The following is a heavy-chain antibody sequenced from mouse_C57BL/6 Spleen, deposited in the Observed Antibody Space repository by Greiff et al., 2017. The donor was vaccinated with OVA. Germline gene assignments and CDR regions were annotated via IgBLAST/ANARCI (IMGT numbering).Heavy chain of an antibody. V-gene: IGHV5-6*01. J-gene: IGHJ1*03. CDR3: AGGARCCDD. CDR2: ISSGGSYT. Sequence: EVMLVESGGDLVKPGGSLKLSCAASGFTFSSYGMSWVRQTPDKRLEWVATISSGGSYTYYPDSVKGRFTISTDNAKNTLYLQRSRLKAEDTAMCYCAGGARCCDDWGTGTTVTVSS. D-gene: IGHD3-1*01. CDR1: GFTFSSYG.